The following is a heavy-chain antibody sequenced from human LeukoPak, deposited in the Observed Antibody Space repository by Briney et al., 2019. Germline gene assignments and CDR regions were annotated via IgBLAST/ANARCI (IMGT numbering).Heavy chain of an antibody. CDR3: AREGGLQNPRHYYYYMDV. CDR2: IYYTGST. V-gene: IGHV4-39*07. Sequence: SETLSLTCTVSGGSISSGSHYWGWIRQPPGKGLEWIGNIYYTGSTYYNPSLKSRVTISIDTSKNQFSLKLSSVTAADTAVYYCAREGGLQNPRHYYYYMDVWGKGTTVTVSS. CDR1: GGSISSGSHY. D-gene: IGHD3-16*01. J-gene: IGHJ6*03.